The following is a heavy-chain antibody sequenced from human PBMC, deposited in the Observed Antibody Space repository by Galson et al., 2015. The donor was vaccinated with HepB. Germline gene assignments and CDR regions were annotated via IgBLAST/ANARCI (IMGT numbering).Heavy chain of an antibody. V-gene: IGHV5-10-1*01. D-gene: IGHD2-21*01. J-gene: IGHJ3*01. Sequence: QSGAEVKKPGESLRISCTSSGYSFTSYWITWVRQMPGKGLEWMGRIDPSDSKTNYGPSFQGHVSMSVDKTNSMAYLQWSSLKASDTAMYYCASSLHHFYHIGSDTTIGALDGWGQGTMVIVSS. CDR2: IDPSDSKT. CDR3: ASSLHHFYHIGSDTTIGALDG. CDR1: GYSFTSYW.